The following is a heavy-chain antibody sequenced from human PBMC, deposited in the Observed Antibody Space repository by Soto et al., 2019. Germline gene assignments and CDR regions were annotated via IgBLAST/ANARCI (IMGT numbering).Heavy chain of an antibody. Sequence: DVQLVESGGGLVNPGGSLRLSCRTSGFTFSKAWMRWVRQAPGKGLEWVGRIRSNADGGTVEYAAPVKGRFIISRDDSPNTLYLQMNSLDTEDTGVYYCTAAGVRGVVMSGMAVWGQGTAVTVSS. D-gene: IGHD3-10*01. V-gene: IGHV3-15*01. CDR3: TAAGVRGVVMSGMAV. CDR1: GFTFSKAW. J-gene: IGHJ6*02. CDR2: IRSNADGGTV.